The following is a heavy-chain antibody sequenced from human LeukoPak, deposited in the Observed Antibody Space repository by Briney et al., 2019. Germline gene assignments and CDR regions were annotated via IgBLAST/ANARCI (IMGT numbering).Heavy chain of an antibody. CDR1: GYFLRSGFY. V-gene: IGHV4-38-2*02. D-gene: IGHD3-16*01. CDR3: AREVIGGGFDY. CDR2: FYLSGST. J-gene: IGHJ4*02. Sequence: SETLSLTCLVSGYFLRSGFYWGWIRPPPGKGLEWIGSFYLSGSTYYNPSLKSRFTISVDTSKNQFSLKLSSVTAADTAVYYCAREVIGGGFDYWGQGTLVTVSS.